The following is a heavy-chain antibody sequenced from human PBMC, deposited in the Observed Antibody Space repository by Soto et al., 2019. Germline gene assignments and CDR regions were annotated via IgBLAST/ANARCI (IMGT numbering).Heavy chain of an antibody. CDR2: ISWDGYNT. Sequence: GSLRLACPASGFTFDDYTMHWVRQAPGKGLEWVSLISWDGYNTHYADSVKGRFTISRDNSKSSLYLQMNSLRTADTALYYCVKESNGVVHSYYFDSWGQGTLVTVSS. CDR1: GFTFDDYT. D-gene: IGHD3-3*01. CDR3: VKESNGVVHSYYFDS. J-gene: IGHJ4*02. V-gene: IGHV3-43*01.